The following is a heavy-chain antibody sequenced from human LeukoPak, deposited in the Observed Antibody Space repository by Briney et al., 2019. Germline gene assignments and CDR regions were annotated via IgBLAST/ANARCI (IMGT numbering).Heavy chain of an antibody. D-gene: IGHD2/OR15-2a*01. Sequence: GGSLRLSCAASGFTFSSYGMHWVRQAPGKGLEWVAFIRYDGSNKYYADSVKGRFTISRDNAKNTLYLQMNSLRAEDTAVYYCARDLIGGPLYFPWGQGTLVTVSS. V-gene: IGHV3-30*02. CDR3: ARDLIGGPLYFP. CDR2: IRYDGSNK. J-gene: IGHJ5*02. CDR1: GFTFSSYG.